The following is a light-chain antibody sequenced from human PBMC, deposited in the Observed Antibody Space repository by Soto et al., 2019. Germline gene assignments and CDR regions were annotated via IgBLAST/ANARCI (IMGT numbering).Light chain of an antibody. V-gene: IGKV1-33*01. J-gene: IGKJ5*01. Sequence: MQMTQSPPSLAGSVGDRFAMTCQASQDISNYLHWFQQKPGKAPQLLIFDVSNLQTGVPSRFSGGGSGTDFALTISSLEPEDIATYYCQQYDSLPLTFGQGTRLEIK. CDR2: DVS. CDR1: QDISNY. CDR3: QQYDSLPLT.